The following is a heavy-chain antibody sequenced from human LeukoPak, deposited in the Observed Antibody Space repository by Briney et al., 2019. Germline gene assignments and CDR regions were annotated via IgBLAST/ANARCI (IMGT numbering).Heavy chain of an antibody. CDR1: GFTISSYW. CDR3: ARGGYNLY. V-gene: IGHV3-7*01. CDR2: IKQDGSER. D-gene: IGHD1-14*01. Sequence: GGSLRLSCAASGFTISSYWMSWVRQAPGKGLEWVANIKQDGSERYYVDSVKGRFTISRGNAKNSLYLQMNSLRAEDTAVYYCARGGYNLYWGQGTLVTVSS. J-gene: IGHJ4*02.